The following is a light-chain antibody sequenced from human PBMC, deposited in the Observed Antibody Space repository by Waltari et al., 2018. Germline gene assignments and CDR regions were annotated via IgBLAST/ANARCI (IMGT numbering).Light chain of an antibody. V-gene: IGLV3-21*04. CDR3: QVWDAASGLV. CDR1: NIGSKS. CDR2: DDS. Sequence: SYLLTQPPSVSVAPGKTASITCGGNNIGSKSVHWYQQRSGQAPVLVIYDDSVRPSGIPERFSGSNSANTATLTSSRIEAGDEADYYCQVWDAASGLVFGGGTKLTVL. J-gene: IGLJ2*01.